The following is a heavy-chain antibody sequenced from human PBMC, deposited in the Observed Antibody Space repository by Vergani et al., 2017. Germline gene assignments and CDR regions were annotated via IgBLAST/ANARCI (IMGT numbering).Heavy chain of an antibody. CDR3: ARDDELITPGYYYYYMDV. V-gene: IGHV3-30-3*01. CDR1: GFTFSSYA. J-gene: IGHJ6*03. D-gene: IGHD1-14*01. CDR2: ISYDGSNK. Sequence: QVQLVESGGGVVQPGRSLRLSCAASGFTFSSYAMHWVRQAPGKGLEWVAVISYDGSNKYYADSVKGRFTISRDNSKNTLYLQMNSLRAEDTAVYYCARDDELITPGYYYYYMDVWGKGTTVTVSS.